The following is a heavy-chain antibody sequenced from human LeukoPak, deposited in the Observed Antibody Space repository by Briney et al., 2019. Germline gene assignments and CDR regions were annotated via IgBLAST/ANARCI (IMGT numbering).Heavy chain of an antibody. Sequence: SETLSLTCAAFGGSFSNYYWTWIRQPPGKGLEWIGEINHDGRTNYNTSLKSRLTMSVDTSNNQFSLKLSSVTAADTAVYYCARGTDGLDFWGQGTLVTVSS. CDR2: INHDGRT. V-gene: IGHV4-34*01. J-gene: IGHJ4*02. CDR3: ARGTDGLDF. CDR1: GGSFSNYY.